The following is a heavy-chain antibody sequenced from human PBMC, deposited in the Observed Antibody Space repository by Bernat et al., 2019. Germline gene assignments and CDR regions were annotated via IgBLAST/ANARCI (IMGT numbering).Heavy chain of an antibody. Sequence: EVELLESGGGLVQPGGSLSLSCAASGFPSSTYTMIWFRQAPGQGLEWVSIIGNSGSDIHYADSVKGRFTVSRDNSKNTLYLQMNSLRAEDTAKYYCAKDHNWGSGYWGQGTLVTVSS. V-gene: IGHV3-23*01. J-gene: IGHJ4*02. CDR3: AKDHNWGSGY. D-gene: IGHD3-16*01. CDR2: IGNSGSDI. CDR1: GFPSSTYT.